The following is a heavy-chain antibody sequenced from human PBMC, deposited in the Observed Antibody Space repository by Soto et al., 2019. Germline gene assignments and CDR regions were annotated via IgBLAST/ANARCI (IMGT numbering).Heavy chain of an antibody. CDR1: GYTFTSYG. J-gene: IGHJ4*02. CDR3: ARTSIVVAGMIYSH. V-gene: IGHV1-18*01. Sequence: ASVKISCKASGYTFTSYGISWVRQAPGQGLEWMGWISAYNGNTNYAQKCQGRVTMTTDTSTSTAYMELRSLRSDDTTVYYCARTSIVVAGMIYSHWGPGTLLTV. D-gene: IGHD2-15*01. CDR2: ISAYNGNT.